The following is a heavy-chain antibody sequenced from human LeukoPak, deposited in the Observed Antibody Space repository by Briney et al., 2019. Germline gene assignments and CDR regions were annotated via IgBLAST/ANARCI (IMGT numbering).Heavy chain of an antibody. J-gene: IGHJ6*03. CDR2: IYYSGST. CDR3: ARVPRYDFWSGYLYYYYMDV. CDR1: GGSISSGDYY. D-gene: IGHD3-3*01. V-gene: IGHV4-61*08. Sequence: TSQTLSLTCTVSGGSISSGDYYWSWIRQPPGKGLEWIGYIYYSGSTNYNPSLKSRVTISVDTSKNQFSLKLSSVTAADTAVYYCARVPRYDFWSGYLYYYYMDVWGKGTTVTVSS.